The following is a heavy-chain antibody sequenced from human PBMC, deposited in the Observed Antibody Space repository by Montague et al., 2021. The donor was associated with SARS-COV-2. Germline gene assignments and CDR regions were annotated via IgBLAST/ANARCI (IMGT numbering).Heavy chain of an antibody. J-gene: IGHJ5*02. CDR1: GYTFTSYG. CDR3: ARARRPTYCSGGSCYALGNWFDP. V-gene: IGHV1-18*01. CDR2: ISAYNGNT. D-gene: IGHD2-15*01. Sequence: QSGAEVKKPGESLKISCKASGYTFTSYGISWVRQAPGQGLEWMGWISAYNGNTNYAQKLQGRVTMTTDTSTSTAYMELRSLRSDDTAVYYCARARRPTYCSGGSCYALGNWFDPWGQGTLVTVSS.